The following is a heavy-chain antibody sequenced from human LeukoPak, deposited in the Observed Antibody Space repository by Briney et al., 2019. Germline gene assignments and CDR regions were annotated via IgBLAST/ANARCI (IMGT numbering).Heavy chain of an antibody. D-gene: IGHD1-26*01. J-gene: IGHJ6*03. CDR3: ASTLVGATTHYYYYMDV. Sequence: SVKVSCKASGGTFSSYAISWVRQAPGQGLEWMGGIIPIFGTANYAQKFQGRVTITTDESTSTAYMEPSSLRSEDTAVYYCASTLVGATTHYYYYMDVWGKGTTVTVSS. CDR1: GGTFSSYA. CDR2: IIPIFGTA. V-gene: IGHV1-69*05.